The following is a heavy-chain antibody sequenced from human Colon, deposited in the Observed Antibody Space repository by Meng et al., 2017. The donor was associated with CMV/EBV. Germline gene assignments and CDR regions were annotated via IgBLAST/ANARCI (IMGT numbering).Heavy chain of an antibody. CDR3: ARDTVGAGMDV. J-gene: IGHJ6*02. D-gene: IGHD1-26*01. V-gene: IGHV3-53*01. CDR1: GFTVTNKY. Sequence: GGSLRLSCAASGFTVTNKYMSWVRQAPGKGLEWVSIIYSGGSTSYADSVKGRFTMSRDSSKNTVDLQMNSLRVEDTAVYYCARDTVGAGMDVGGQGTTVTVSS. CDR2: IYSGGST.